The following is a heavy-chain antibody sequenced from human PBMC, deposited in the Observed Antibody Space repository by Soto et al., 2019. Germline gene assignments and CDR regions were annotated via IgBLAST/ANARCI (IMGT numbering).Heavy chain of an antibody. CDR1: GFTFSSYS. V-gene: IGHV3-21*01. CDR3: ARDVSSSGPFDY. J-gene: IGHJ4*02. CDR2: ISSSSSYI. Sequence: VGSLRLSGAASGFTFSSYSMNWVRQAPGKGLEWVSSISSSSSYIYYADSVKGRFTISRDNAKNSLYLQMNSLRAEDTAVYYCARDVSSSGPFDYWGQGTLVTVSS. D-gene: IGHD6-19*01.